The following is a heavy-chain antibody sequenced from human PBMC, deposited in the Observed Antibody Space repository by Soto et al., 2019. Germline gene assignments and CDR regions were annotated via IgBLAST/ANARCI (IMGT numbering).Heavy chain of an antibody. CDR2: LSAYNGDT. D-gene: IGHD1-26*01. CDR3: ARWSAIVGGADALDV. J-gene: IGHJ3*01. CDR1: GYTFINYG. Sequence: QVQLVQSGAEVKKPGASVRVSCKTSGYTFINYGITWVRQAPGQGLEWMGWLSAYNGDTSSSEKLQDRFTVTTDTSTNTVYMDLRSTTSDDTAVYYCARWSAIVGGADALDVWGQGTMVIVSS. V-gene: IGHV1-18*01.